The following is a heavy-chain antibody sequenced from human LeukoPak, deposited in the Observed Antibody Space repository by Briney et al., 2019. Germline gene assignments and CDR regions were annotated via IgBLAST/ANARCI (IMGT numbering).Heavy chain of an antibody. Sequence: GGSLRLSCAASEFNDNNNYMTWVRQAPGKGLEWVSIVYSGGETYYADSVKGRFTISRDNSKNTLYLQMNSLRAEDTAVYYCAKQREGISWSPDHWGQGTLVTVSS. CDR3: AKQREGISWSPDH. J-gene: IGHJ4*02. V-gene: IGHV3-53*05. CDR2: VYSGGET. CDR1: EFNDNNNY. D-gene: IGHD6-13*01.